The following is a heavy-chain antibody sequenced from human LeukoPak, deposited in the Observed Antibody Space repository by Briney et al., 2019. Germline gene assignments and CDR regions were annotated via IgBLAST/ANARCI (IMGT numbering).Heavy chain of an antibody. CDR2: ISQDGSEK. J-gene: IGHJ4*02. D-gene: IGHD6-19*01. Sequence: PGGSLRLSCVASGFTFSTYWETWVRQAPGKGLEWVAHISQDGSEKYYVDSVKGRFTISRDNAKNSLYLQMNSLRVEDTAVYYCARDRAVAGLCDYWGQGTLVTVSS. V-gene: IGHV3-7*01. CDR3: ARDRAVAGLCDY. CDR1: GFTFSTYW.